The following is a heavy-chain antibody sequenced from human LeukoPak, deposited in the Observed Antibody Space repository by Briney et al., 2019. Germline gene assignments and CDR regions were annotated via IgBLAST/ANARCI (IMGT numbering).Heavy chain of an antibody. CDR1: GGSISSSNW. D-gene: IGHD5-18*01. V-gene: IGHV4-4*03. CDR3: ARHSGYSLDY. CDR2: IYLGGST. J-gene: IGHJ4*02. Sequence: PGTLSLTCAVSGGSISSSNWWSWVRQPPGKGLEWIGQIYLGGSTNYDPSLKSRVIISVDKSKNQLSLKLSSVTAADTAVYYCARHSGYSLDYWGQGAVDPVSS.